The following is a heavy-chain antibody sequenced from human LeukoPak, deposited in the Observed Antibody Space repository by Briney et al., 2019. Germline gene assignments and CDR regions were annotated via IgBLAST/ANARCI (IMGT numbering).Heavy chain of an antibody. CDR2: VYSSGST. CDR1: GGSISSYY. D-gene: IGHD5-18*01. Sequence: TLSLTCTVSGGSISSYYWSWVRRPPGKGLEGVGYVYSSGSTNYNPALQGRVTISVDTSKKQFSLKLTSVTAADTAVYYCARDVNTAMVGFANSFDIWSPGTMVTVSS. CDR3: ARDVNTAMVGFANSFDI. V-gene: IGHV4-59*01. J-gene: IGHJ3*02.